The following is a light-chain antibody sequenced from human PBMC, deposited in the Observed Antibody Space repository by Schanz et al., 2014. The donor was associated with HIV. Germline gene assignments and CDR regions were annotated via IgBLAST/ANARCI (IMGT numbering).Light chain of an antibody. Sequence: EIVMTQSPATLSVSLGERATLSCRASQSVSSSLAWYQQKPGQAPRLLIYGASTRATAIPARFSGSGSGTDFTLTISSLEPEDFAVYYCQQRSKWPQTFGQGTKVEI. CDR2: GAS. V-gene: IGKV3-15*01. CDR1: QSVSSS. J-gene: IGKJ1*01. CDR3: QQRSKWPQT.